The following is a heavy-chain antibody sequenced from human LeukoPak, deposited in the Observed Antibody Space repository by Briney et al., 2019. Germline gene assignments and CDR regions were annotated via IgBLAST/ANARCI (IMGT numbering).Heavy chain of an antibody. CDR2: ISGSDTRT. J-gene: IGHJ6*02. CDR1: GFTFSSCA. Sequence: GGSLRLSCAASGFTFSSCAMSWVRQAPGKGLEWVSAISGSDTRTYYADSLKGRFTISRDNSKNTLYLQMNSLRAEDTAVYYCARAMENYGMDVWGQGTTVTVSS. V-gene: IGHV3-23*01. CDR3: ARAMENYGMDV. D-gene: IGHD3-3*01.